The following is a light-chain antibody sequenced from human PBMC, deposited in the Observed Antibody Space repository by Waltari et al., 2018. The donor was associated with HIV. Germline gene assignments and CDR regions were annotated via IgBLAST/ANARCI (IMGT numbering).Light chain of an antibody. CDR3: QQSYRIPYT. CDR1: QNITTF. Sequence: DIQLTHSPSPLSASLGHRVTIACRAIQNITTFVNWYQQLRARAPELLIYTTSNLHSGVPSRFRGSGSGTNFVFTISNVQPEDLATYSCQQSYRIPYTFGQGTKVHI. CDR2: TTS. V-gene: IGKV1-39*01. J-gene: IGKJ2*01.